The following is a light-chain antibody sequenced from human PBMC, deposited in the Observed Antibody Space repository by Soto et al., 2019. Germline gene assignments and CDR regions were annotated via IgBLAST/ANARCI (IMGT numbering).Light chain of an antibody. V-gene: IGLV2-14*01. J-gene: IGLJ3*02. CDR1: SSDVGGYHY. CDR2: EVT. Sequence: QSALTQPASVSGSPDRSITISSTEPSSDVGGYHYVSWYQQHPVKAPKLMIFEVTNRPSGISNRFSGSKSGNTASLTISGLQAEDEADYYCSSYTNNDAWVFGGGTKLTVL. CDR3: SSYTNNDAWV.